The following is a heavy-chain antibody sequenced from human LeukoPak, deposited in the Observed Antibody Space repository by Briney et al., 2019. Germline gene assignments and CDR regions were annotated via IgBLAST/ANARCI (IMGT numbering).Heavy chain of an antibody. CDR2: VSTYNGRT. D-gene: IGHD3-22*01. J-gene: IGHJ3*02. Sequence: ASVKVSCKASGYNFASYGISWVRQAPGQGLEWMGWVSTYNGRTNYAQNVRGRVSMTTDTASNTAYLEVWSLRSDDTAVYYCARDYYESSDYQYDAFDIWGKGTMVTVSS. CDR1: GYNFASYG. CDR3: ARDYYESSDYQYDAFDI. V-gene: IGHV1-18*01.